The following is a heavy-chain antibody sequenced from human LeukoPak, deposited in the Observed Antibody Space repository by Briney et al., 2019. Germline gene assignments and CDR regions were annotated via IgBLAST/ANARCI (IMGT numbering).Heavy chain of an antibody. Sequence: PGGSLRLSCAASGFTFGNAYMSWVRQVPGKGLEWVGRVKSRADGGTADHAAPVKGRFTISRDDSKNTLYLQMNSLRTEDTAVYYCTTDRIPNWNGYFDYWDQGTLTTVYS. CDR2: VKSRADGGTA. D-gene: IGHD1-20*01. CDR3: TTDRIPNWNGYFDY. V-gene: IGHV3-15*01. CDR1: GFTFGNAY. J-gene: IGHJ4*02.